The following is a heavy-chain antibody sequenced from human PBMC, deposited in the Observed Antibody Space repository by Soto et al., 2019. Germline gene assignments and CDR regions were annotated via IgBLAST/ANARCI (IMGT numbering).Heavy chain of an antibody. CDR3: ARIRIVNGHWDFDP. Sequence: QVQLQESGPGLVKPSETLSLTCTASGDAISSDYWTWIRPPPGKGLEWIGNIYYSGSTDYNPSLQSRVSTSVDASRNQLSLSLTSVTAADTALYYCARIRIVNGHWDFDPWGQGALVTVSS. CDR2: IYYSGST. J-gene: IGHJ5*02. CDR1: GDAISSDY. V-gene: IGHV4-59*01. D-gene: IGHD1-26*01.